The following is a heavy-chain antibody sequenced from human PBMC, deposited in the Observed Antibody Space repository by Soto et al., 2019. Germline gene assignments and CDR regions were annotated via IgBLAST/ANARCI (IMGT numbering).Heavy chain of an antibody. CDR1: GGSISSSSYF. J-gene: IGHJ3*02. D-gene: IGHD2-15*01. CDR3: AREGSRGYCSGGSCARDDAFDI. Sequence: SETLSLTCTVSGGSISSSSYFWGWIRQPPGKGLEWIGYIYYSGSTNYNPSLKSRVTISVDTSKNQFSLKLSSVTAADTAVYYCAREGSRGYCSGGSCARDDAFDIWGQGTMVTVSS. V-gene: IGHV4-61*01. CDR2: IYYSGST.